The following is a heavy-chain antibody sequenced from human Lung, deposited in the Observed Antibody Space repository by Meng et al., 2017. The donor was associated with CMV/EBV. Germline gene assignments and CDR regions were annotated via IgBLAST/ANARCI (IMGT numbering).Heavy chain of an antibody. CDR1: GGSFSGYY. J-gene: IGHJ6*02. CDR2: IKHSGST. V-gene: IGHV4-34*01. Sequence: SETLSLTCAVYGGSFSGYYGSWIRQPPGKGLEWIGEIKHSGSTVYNTSLKSRVTISVDTSKKQFSLKLSSVTAADTAVYYCVRMKTDETTFKNYYYGMDVWGQGXTVTVSS. CDR3: VRMKTDETTFKNYYYGMDV. D-gene: IGHD1-1*01.